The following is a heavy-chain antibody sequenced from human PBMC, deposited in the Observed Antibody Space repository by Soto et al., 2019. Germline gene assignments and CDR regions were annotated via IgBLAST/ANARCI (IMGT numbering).Heavy chain of an antibody. J-gene: IGHJ4*02. Sequence: PSETLSLTCSVSGDSVNSENYYWTWIRQSSGKGLEWIGYAHSGGRTDYNPSLKSRVTISLDTPVNQFSLQLTSVTAADTAVYYCAREIRGYSRALDYWGQGTLVTVSS. D-gene: IGHD5-18*01. CDR3: AREIRGYSRALDY. V-gene: IGHV4-61*01. CDR2: AHSGGRT. CDR1: GDSVNSENYY.